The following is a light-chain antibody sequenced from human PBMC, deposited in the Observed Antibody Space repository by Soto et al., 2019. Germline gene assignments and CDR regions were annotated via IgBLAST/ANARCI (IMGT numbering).Light chain of an antibody. J-gene: IGKJ3*01. V-gene: IGKV1-9*01. Sequence: DIQLTQSPSFLSASVGDRVTITCRASQGISSYLAWYQQKPGKAPKLLIYAASTLQSGVPSRFSGSGAGTKFTLTISNLQPEDFATYYCQQLNSYPLTFGPGTKVDIK. CDR3: QQLNSYPLT. CDR2: AAS. CDR1: QGISSY.